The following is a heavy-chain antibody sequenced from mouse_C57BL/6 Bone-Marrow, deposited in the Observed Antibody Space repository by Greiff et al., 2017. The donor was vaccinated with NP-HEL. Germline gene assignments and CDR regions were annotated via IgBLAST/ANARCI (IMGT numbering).Heavy chain of an antibody. J-gene: IGHJ4*01. CDR1: GFTFSSYS. CDR3: TRDVNYYCAMDY. D-gene: IGHD1-1*01. Sequence: EVQRVQSGAGLVKPGGSLKLSCTASGFTFSSYSMSWVRQTPEQGLEWVAYISRGGGYIYYADTLKGRSTITRDTARNTLYLQMSSLKSEDTAMYYCTRDVNYYCAMDYWGQGTSVTVSS. CDR2: ISRGGGYI. V-gene: IGHV5-9-1*02.